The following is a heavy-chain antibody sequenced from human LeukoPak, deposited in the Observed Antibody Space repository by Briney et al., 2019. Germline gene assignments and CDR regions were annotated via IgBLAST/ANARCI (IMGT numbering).Heavy chain of an antibody. D-gene: IGHD2-2*01. CDR3: AFGSVVPAEGRWFDP. J-gene: IGHJ5*02. CDR1: GYTFTSYG. Sequence: ALVKVSCKASGYTFTSYGISWVRQAPGQGLEWMGWISAYNGNTNYAQKLQGRVTMTTDTSTSTAYMELRSLRSDDTAVYYCAFGSVVPAEGRWFDPWGQGTLVTVSS. V-gene: IGHV1-18*01. CDR2: ISAYNGNT.